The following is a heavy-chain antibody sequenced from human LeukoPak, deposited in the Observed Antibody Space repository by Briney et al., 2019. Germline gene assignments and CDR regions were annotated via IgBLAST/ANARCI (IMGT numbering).Heavy chain of an antibody. CDR3: ARATMTTQDY. CDR2: MNPNSGNT. D-gene: IGHD4-17*01. CDR1: GYTFTSYD. V-gene: IGHV1-8*01. J-gene: IGHJ4*02. Sequence: ASVTASCKASGYTFTSYDINWVRQAPGQGLEWMGWMNPNSGNTGYAQKFQGRVTMTRDTSISTAYMELSRLRADDTAVYYCARATMTTQDYWGQGTLVTVSS.